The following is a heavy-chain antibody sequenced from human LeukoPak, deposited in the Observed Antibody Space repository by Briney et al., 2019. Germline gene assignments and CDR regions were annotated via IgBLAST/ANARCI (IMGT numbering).Heavy chain of an antibody. J-gene: IGHJ4*02. V-gene: IGHV3-23*01. D-gene: IGHD2-2*01. CDR2: ISGSGGRT. Sequence: GRSLRLSCVASGFTFTSYAMGGVRQAPGKGLEWVYAISGSGGRTYYACSVQGRFTISRDNSKNTLYLQMNSLRAEDTAVYYCAREPAERGCDYWGQGPLVTVSS. CDR1: GFTFTSYA. CDR3: AREPAERGCDY.